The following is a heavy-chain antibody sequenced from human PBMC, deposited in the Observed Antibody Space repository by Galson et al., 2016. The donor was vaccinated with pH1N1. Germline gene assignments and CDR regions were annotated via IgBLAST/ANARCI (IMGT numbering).Heavy chain of an antibody. CDR2: ITWNSAKI. CDR1: GFTFEEYG. Sequence: SLRLSCAASGFTFEEYGMHWVRQPPGKGLEWVSSITWNSAKIGYVDSVKGRFIISRDNAKNSLFLQMKSVRPEDTAVYYCAKGPRPWLQYVACVISGQGTLVTVSS. J-gene: IGHJ3*02. CDR3: AKGPRPWLQYVACVI. D-gene: IGHD5-24*01. V-gene: IGHV3-9*01.